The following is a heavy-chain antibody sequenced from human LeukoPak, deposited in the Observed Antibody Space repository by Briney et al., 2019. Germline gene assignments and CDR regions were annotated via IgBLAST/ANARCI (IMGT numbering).Heavy chain of an antibody. CDR2: INHSGST. D-gene: IGHD3-10*01. V-gene: IGHV4-34*01. CDR3: AREFGELFFYYYYMDV. J-gene: IGHJ6*03. CDR1: GGSFSGYY. Sequence: PSETLSLTCAVYGGSFSGYYWSWIRQPPGKGLEGIGEINHSGSTNYNPSLKSRVTISVDTSKNQFSLKLSSVPAADTAVYYCAREFGELFFYYYYMDVWGKGTTVTVSS.